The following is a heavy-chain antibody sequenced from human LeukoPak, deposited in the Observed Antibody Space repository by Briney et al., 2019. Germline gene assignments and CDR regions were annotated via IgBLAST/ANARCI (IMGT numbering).Heavy chain of an antibody. CDR2: ISAYKNYT. J-gene: IGHJ4*02. V-gene: IGHV1-18*04. Sequence: ASVKVSCKTSGYDFTTYGISWVRQAPGQGPEWMGWISAYKNYTNYAQRFQGRVTMTRDTAMSTAYLMLSSLRHDETAGYYCARVKVTDDDIQLWLMFWRQGTRVTVSS. D-gene: IGHD5-18*01. CDR1: GYDFTTYG. CDR3: ARVKVTDDDIQLWLMF.